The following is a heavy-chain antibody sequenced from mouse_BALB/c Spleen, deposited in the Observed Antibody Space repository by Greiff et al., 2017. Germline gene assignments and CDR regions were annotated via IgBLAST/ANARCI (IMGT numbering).Heavy chain of an antibody. J-gene: IGHJ4*01. CDR1: GFTFSSYG. CDR3: ARLYDYDGYAMDY. D-gene: IGHD2-4*01. V-gene: IGHV5-6*01. Sequence: EVKLMESGGDLVKPGGSLKLSCAASGFTFSSYGMSWVRQTPDKRLEWVATISSGGSYTYYPDSVKGRFTISRDNAKNTLYLQMSSLKSEDTAMYYCARLYDYDGYAMDYWGQGTSVTVSS. CDR2: ISSGGSYT.